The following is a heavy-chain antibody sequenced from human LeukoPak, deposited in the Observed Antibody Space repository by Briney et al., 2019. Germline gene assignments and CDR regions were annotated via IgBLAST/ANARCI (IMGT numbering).Heavy chain of an antibody. J-gene: IGHJ6*04. CDR2: IIWNGAGT. V-gene: IGHV3-20*04. CDR1: GFTFDDYG. Sequence: GGSLRLSCAASGFTFDDYGMSWVRQAPGKGLEWVSGIIWNGAGTDYADSVKGRFTISRDNAKNSLYLQMNSLRAEDTAVYYCAELGITMIGGVWGKGTTVTISS. D-gene: IGHD3-10*02. CDR3: AELGITMIGGV.